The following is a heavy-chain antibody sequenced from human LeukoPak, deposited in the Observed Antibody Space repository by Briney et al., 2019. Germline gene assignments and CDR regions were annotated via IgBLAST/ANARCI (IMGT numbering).Heavy chain of an antibody. D-gene: IGHD3-3*01. Sequence: GASVKVSCKASGYTFTSYYMHWVRQAPGQGLEWMGIINPSGGSTSYAQKFQGRVTMTRDTSTSTVYMELSSLRSEDTAVYYCARGTYDFWSGYNWFDPWGQGTLVTVSS. CDR2: INPSGGST. CDR1: GYTFTSYY. CDR3: ARGTYDFWSGYNWFDP. J-gene: IGHJ5*02. V-gene: IGHV1-46*01.